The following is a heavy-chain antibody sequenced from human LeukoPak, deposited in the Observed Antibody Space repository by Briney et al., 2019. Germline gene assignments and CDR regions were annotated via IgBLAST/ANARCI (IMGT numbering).Heavy chain of an antibody. J-gene: IGHJ4*02. CDR3: ARDKLGSGYSSDFDC. CDR2: IYTGGTT. Sequence: GGSLRLSCAASGFSVSSNYMNWVRQAPGMGLEWVSAIYTGGTTYYADSVKGRFTISGDKSKNTLYLQMNSLRAEDSAVYFCARDKLGSGYSSDFDCWGQGTLVTVSS. V-gene: IGHV3-66*02. CDR1: GFSVSSNY. D-gene: IGHD6-19*01.